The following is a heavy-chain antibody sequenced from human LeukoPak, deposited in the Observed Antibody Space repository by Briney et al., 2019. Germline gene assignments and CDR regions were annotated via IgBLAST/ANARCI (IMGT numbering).Heavy chain of an antibody. Sequence: GGSLRLSCAASGLTFSSYGMNWVRQAAGKGLVWVSGIKTDGSSTSYADSVKGRFTISRDNAKNMLYLQMNSLRAEDTAVYYCARGRELPNAFDYWGQGTLVTVSS. J-gene: IGHJ4*02. CDR2: IKTDGSST. D-gene: IGHD1-26*01. V-gene: IGHV3-74*01. CDR3: ARGRELPNAFDY. CDR1: GLTFSSYG.